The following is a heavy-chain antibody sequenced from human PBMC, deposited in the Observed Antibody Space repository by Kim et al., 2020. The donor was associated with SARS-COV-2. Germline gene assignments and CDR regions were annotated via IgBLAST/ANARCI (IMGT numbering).Heavy chain of an antibody. V-gene: IGHV3-21*01. J-gene: IGHJ4*02. Sequence: YYADSVKGRFTISRDNAKNSLYLQMNSLRAEDTAVYYCARESGYSYAIDYWGQGTLVTVSS. CDR3: ARESGYSYAIDY. D-gene: IGHD5-18*01.